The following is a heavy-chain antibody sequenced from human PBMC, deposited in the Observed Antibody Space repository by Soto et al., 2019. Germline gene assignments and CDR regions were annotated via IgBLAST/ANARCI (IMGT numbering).Heavy chain of an antibody. Sequence: QVQLVESGGGVVQPGRSLRLSCAASGFTFSSYGMHCVRQAPGKGLEWVAVIWYDGSNKYYADYVKGRFTISRDNSKNTLYLQMNSLRAEDTAMYYCARDAGDYGGNNGYYYYGMDVLCQGTTVTVSS. D-gene: IGHD4-17*01. CDR3: ARDAGDYGGNNGYYYYGMDV. CDR2: IWYDGSNK. V-gene: IGHV3-33*01. CDR1: GFTFSSYG. J-gene: IGHJ6*02.